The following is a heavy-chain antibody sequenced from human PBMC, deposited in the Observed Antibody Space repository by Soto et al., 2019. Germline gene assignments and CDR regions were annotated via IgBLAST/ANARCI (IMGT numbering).Heavy chain of an antibody. Sequence: GGSLGLSFAASGFTFSDSSMNWFRQAPGKGLEWVSYISGSSKTIYYADSVKGRFTISRDNAKNSVYLQMNSLRDEDTAVYYCARDKKWAFDYWGQGALVTVSS. V-gene: IGHV3-48*02. D-gene: IGHD1-26*01. J-gene: IGHJ4*02. CDR2: ISGSSKTI. CDR1: GFTFSDSS. CDR3: ARDKKWAFDY.